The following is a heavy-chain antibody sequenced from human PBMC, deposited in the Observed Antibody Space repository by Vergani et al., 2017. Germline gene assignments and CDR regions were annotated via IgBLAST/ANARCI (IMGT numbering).Heavy chain of an antibody. CDR2: IDHTGRP. V-gene: IGHV4-34*01. Sequence: QVQLQQWGGGLLKPSETLSLTCVVNGGSFTSYHWTWIRQSPGEGLEWVGDIDHTGRPDYNPSLKSRLTMSVDKSRNQFSLTLNSVTATDTAIYFCARVSTETNGHLDYYYYMDVWGQGNAVTVS. D-gene: IGHD4-11*01. J-gene: IGHJ6*03. CDR1: GGSFTSYH. CDR3: ARVSTETNGHLDYYYYMDV.